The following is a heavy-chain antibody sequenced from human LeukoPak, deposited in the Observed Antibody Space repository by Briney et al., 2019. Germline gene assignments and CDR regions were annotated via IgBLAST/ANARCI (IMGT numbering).Heavy chain of an antibody. Sequence: SETLSLTCTVSGGSISSSSYYWGWIRQPPGKGLEWIGSIYYSGSTYYNPSLKSQVTISVDTSKNQFSLKLSSVTAADTAVYYCARGETYYDFWSGYLPFDYWGQGTLVTVSS. J-gene: IGHJ4*02. CDR2: IYYSGST. V-gene: IGHV4-39*01. D-gene: IGHD3-3*01. CDR3: ARGETYYDFWSGYLPFDY. CDR1: GGSISSSSYY.